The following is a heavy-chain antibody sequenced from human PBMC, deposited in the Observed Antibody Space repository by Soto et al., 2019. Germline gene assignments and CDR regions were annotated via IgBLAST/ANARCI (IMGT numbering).Heavy chain of an antibody. V-gene: IGHV3-21*01. Sequence: GGSLRLSCAGSGFTFSNYIMTWVRQAPGKGLEWVSSISSGSSYIYYAESLKGRFTISRDDARNSLYLQMNNLRADDTAVYYCVRDSLMRTSWGQGTLVTVSS. J-gene: IGHJ5*02. D-gene: IGHD2-8*01. CDR1: GFTFSNYI. CDR2: ISSGSSYI. CDR3: VRDSLMRTS.